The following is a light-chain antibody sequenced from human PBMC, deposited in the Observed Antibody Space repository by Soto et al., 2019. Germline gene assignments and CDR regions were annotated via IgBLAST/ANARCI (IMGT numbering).Light chain of an antibody. J-gene: IGLJ1*01. Sequence: QSVLTQPPSASGTPGQRVTISCSGSSSNIGSNYVYWYQQLPGTAPKLLIYRNNQRPSGVPDRFSGSKSGTSASLAISGLRSEDEADYYCAAWEDSLSAVYVFGNGTKVTVL. CDR1: SSNIGSNY. V-gene: IGLV1-47*01. CDR2: RNN. CDR3: AAWEDSLSAVYV.